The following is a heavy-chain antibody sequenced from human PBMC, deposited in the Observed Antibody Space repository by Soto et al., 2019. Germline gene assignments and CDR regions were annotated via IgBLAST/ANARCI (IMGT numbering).Heavy chain of an antibody. CDR2: INHSGST. D-gene: IGHD6-13*01. Sequence: SETLSLTCAVYGGSFSGYYWSWIRQPPGKGLEWIGEINHSGSTNYNPSLKSRVTISVDTSKNQFSLKLSSVTAADTAVYYCARGIAAAGDPTDYWGQGTLVTVSS. CDR1: GGSFSGYY. V-gene: IGHV4-34*01. CDR3: ARGIAAAGDPTDY. J-gene: IGHJ4*02.